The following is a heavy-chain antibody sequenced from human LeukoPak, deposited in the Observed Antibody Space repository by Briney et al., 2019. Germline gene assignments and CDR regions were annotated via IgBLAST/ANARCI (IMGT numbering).Heavy chain of an antibody. V-gene: IGHV4-38-2*01. CDR2: IYHSGST. J-gene: IGHJ4*02. CDR1: GYSISSGYY. CDR3: ARQTDYDYVWGSYRSGFDY. Sequence: SETLSLTCAVSGYSISSGYYWGWIRQPPGKGLEWIGSIYHSGSTYYNPSLKSRVTISVDTSKNQFSLKLSSVTAADTAVYYCARQTDYDYVWGSYRSGFDYWGQGTLVTVSS. D-gene: IGHD3-16*02.